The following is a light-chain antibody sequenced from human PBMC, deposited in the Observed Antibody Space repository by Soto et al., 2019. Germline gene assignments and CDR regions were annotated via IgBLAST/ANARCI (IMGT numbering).Light chain of an antibody. V-gene: IGKV3-11*01. CDR2: DTS. Sequence: EIVLTQSPATLSLSPGERATLSCRASQSVGSFLAWYQQKPGQAPRLLIYDTSIRATGIPARFSGSGSGTDFTLTISSLEPEDFAVYYCQQRSSWPPTFTFGQGTRLEIK. CDR1: QSVGSF. CDR3: QQRSSWPPTFT. J-gene: IGKJ5*01.